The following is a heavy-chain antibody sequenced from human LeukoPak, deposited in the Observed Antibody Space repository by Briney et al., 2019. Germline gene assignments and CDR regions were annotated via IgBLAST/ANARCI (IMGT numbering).Heavy chain of an antibody. CDR1: GGTFSSYA. CDR3: ARDPTVSDY. V-gene: IGHV1-69*05. Sequence: SVKVSCKASGGTFSSYAISWVRQAPGQGLEWMGGIIPIFGTANYAPKFQGRVTMTTDTSTSTAYMELRSLRSDDTAVYYCARDPTVSDYWGQGTLVTVSS. CDR2: IIPIFGTA. J-gene: IGHJ4*02.